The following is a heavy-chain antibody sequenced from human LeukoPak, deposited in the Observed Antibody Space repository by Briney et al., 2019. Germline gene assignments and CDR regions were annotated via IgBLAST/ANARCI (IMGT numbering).Heavy chain of an antibody. D-gene: IGHD3-16*01. CDR2: IYYSGST. CDR3: ARDRFGGIANWFDP. J-gene: IGHJ5*02. Sequence: SETLSLTCAVYGGSFSGYYWSWIRQPPGKGLEWIGYIYYSGSTNYNPSLKSRVTISVDTSKNQFSLKLSSVTAADTAVYYCARDRFGGIANWFDPWGQGTLVTVSS. V-gene: IGHV4-59*01. CDR1: GGSFSGYY.